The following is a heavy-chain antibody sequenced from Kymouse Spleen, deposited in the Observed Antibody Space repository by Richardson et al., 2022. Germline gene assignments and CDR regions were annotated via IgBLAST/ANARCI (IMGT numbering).Heavy chain of an antibody. Sequence: QLQLQESGPGLVKPSETLSLTCTVSGGSISSSSYYWGWIRQPPGKGLEWIGSIYYSGSTYYNPSLKSRVTISVDTSKNQFSLKLSSVTAADTAVYYCARHDETGTPFDYWGQGTLVTVSS. CDR1: GGSISSSSYY. V-gene: IGHV4-39*01. J-gene: IGHJ4*02. D-gene: IGHD1-1*01,IGHD1-20*01,IGHD1-7*01. CDR3: ARHDETGTPFDY. CDR2: IYYSGST.